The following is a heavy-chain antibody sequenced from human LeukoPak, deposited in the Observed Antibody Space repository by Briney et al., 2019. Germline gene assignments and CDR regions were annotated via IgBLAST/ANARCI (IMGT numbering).Heavy chain of an antibody. CDR2: IYYSGST. J-gene: IGHJ4*02. CDR3: ARILQQLIDY. D-gene: IGHD6-13*01. CDR1: GGSTSSSSYY. Sequence: SETLSLTCTVSGGSTSSSSYYWGWIRQPPGKGLEWIGSIYYSGSTYYNPSLKSRVTISVDTSKNQFSLKLSCFSFRDTAVYYCARILQQLIDYWGQGTLVTVSP. V-gene: IGHV4-39*01.